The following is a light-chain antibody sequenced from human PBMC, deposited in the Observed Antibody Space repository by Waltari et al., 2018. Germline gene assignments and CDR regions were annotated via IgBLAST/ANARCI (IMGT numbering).Light chain of an antibody. CDR1: LSVSSS. CDR3: QQRSDWPFT. Sequence: EIVLTQSPATLSLSPGERATLSCRASLSVSSSLAWYQQKPGQAPRLLIYDASKRATGIPARFSGSGSGTDFTLTIGGLEPEDFAVYYCQQRSDWPFTFGQGTKLEI. V-gene: IGKV3-11*01. CDR2: DAS. J-gene: IGKJ2*01.